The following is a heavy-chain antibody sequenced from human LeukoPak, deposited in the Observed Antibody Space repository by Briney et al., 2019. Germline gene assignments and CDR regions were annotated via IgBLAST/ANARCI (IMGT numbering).Heavy chain of an antibody. Sequence: GGSLRLSCAASGFTFSSYAMHWVRQAPGKGLEWVAVISYDGSNKYYADSVKGRFTISRDNSKNTLYLQMNSLRAEDTAVYYCARVLPVVVVAATNRGTYFDYWGQGTLVTVSS. CDR2: ISYDGSNK. J-gene: IGHJ4*02. CDR3: ARVLPVVVVAATNRGTYFDY. CDR1: GFTFSSYA. V-gene: IGHV3-30*14. D-gene: IGHD2-15*01.